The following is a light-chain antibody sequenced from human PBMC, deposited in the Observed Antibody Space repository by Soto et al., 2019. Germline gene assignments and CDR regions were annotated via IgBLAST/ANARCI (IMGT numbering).Light chain of an antibody. J-gene: IGLJ1*01. CDR1: SSDVGAYNF. Sequence: QSALTQPASVSGSPGQSITISCTGTSSDVGAYNFVSWHQQHPGKAPKLTIYNVYDRPSGISYRFSGSKSGNTASLTISGLQGEDVADYYCSAYTVSRTYVFGTGTKVTVL. CDR3: SAYTVSRTYV. V-gene: IGLV2-14*03. CDR2: NVY.